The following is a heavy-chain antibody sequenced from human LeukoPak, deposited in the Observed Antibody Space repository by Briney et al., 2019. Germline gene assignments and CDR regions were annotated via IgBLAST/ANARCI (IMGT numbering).Heavy chain of an antibody. V-gene: IGHV3-23*01. CDR3: AKDGGAQKRPFDY. Sequence: PGGSLRLSCAASGFTFSSYGMHWVRQAPGKGLEWVSAISGSGGSTYYADSVKGRFTISRDNSKNTLYLQMNSLRAEDTAVYYCAKDGGAQKRPFDYWGQGTLVTVSS. CDR1: GFTFSSYG. J-gene: IGHJ4*02. D-gene: IGHD3-16*01. CDR2: ISGSGGST.